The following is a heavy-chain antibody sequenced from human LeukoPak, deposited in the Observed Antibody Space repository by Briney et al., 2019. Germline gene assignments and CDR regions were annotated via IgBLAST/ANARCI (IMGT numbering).Heavy chain of an antibody. D-gene: IGHD6-19*01. J-gene: IGHJ3*02. V-gene: IGHV3-23*01. CDR2: ISGSGGST. CDR3: AKDQDSSGWPGPSGAFDI. CDR1: GFTFSSYA. Sequence: QTGGSLRLSCAASGFTFSSYAMSWVRQAPGKGLEWVSAISGSGGSTYYADSVKGRFTISRDNSKNTLYLQMNSLRAEDTAVYYCAKDQDSSGWPGPSGAFDIWGQGTMVTVSS.